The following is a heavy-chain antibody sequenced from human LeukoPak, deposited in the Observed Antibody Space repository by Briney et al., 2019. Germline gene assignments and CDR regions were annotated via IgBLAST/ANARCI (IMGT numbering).Heavy chain of an antibody. D-gene: IGHD1-26*01. V-gene: IGHV5-51*01. Sequence: GESLKISCKGSGYSFTSYWIGLVRQMPGKGLEGMGIIYPGDSDTRYSPSFQGQVTISDHKSLTTAYLQRSSLKASDTAMYYCATWDDAFEIWGQGTMVTVSS. CDR3: ATWDDAFEI. CDR1: GYSFTSYW. CDR2: IYPGDSDT. J-gene: IGHJ3*02.